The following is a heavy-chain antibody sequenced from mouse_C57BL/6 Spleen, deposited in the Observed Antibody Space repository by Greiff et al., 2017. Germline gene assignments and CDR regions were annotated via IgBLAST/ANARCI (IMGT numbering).Heavy chain of an antibody. CDR3: ARPAQANYFDY. D-gene: IGHD3-2*02. V-gene: IGHV1-80*01. Sequence: VQLQQSGAELVKPGASVKISCKASGYAFSSYWMNWVKQRPGKGLEWIGQIYPGDGDTNYNGKFKGKATLTADKSSSTAYMQLSSLTSEDSAVYFCARPAQANYFDYWGQGTTLTVSS. J-gene: IGHJ2*01. CDR2: IYPGDGDT. CDR1: GYAFSSYW.